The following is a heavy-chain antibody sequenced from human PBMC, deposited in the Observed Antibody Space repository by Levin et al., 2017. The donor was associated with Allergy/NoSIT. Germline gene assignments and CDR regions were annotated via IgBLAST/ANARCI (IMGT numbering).Heavy chain of an antibody. CDR3: ARGGDLYDSSGYYTPHFDY. CDR2: IGTAGDT. D-gene: IGHD3-22*01. CDR1: GFTFSSYD. V-gene: IGHV3-13*04. Sequence: GGSLRLSCAASGFTFSSYDMHWVRQATGKGLEWVSAIGTAGDTYYPGSVKGRFTISRENAKNSLYLQMNSLRAGDTAVYYCARGGDLYDSSGYYTPHFDYWGQGTLVTVSS. J-gene: IGHJ4*02.